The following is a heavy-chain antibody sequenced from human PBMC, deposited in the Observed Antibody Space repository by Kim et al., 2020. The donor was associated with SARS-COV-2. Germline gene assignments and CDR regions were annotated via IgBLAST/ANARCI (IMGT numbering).Heavy chain of an antibody. CDR1: GFTFSSCA. CDR3: ARVFMDSSGWNTAMDS. D-gene: IGHD6-19*01. V-gene: IGHV3-30*04. CDR2: IAKDGRNK. Sequence: GGSLRLSCAASGFTFSSCAMHWVRQAPGKGLEWVAVIAKDGRNKYYGDSVRDRFSISRDNSKSTLYLQMNNMGPEDTAVYYCARVFMDSSGWNTAMDSWGQGTLVTVSA. J-gene: IGHJ5*02.